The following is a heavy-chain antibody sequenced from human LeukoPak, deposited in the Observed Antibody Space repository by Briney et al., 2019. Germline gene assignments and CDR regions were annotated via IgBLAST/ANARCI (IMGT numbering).Heavy chain of an antibody. CDR3: ATGVSSGWKNFDY. CDR1: GFTFSSYG. V-gene: IGHV3-30*03. Sequence: PGGSLRLSCAASGFTFSSYGMHWVRQAPGKGLEWVAVISYDGSNKYYADSVKGRFTISRDNSKNTLYLQMNSLRAEDTAVYYCATGVSSGWKNFDYWGQGTLVTVSS. CDR2: ISYDGSNK. D-gene: IGHD6-19*01. J-gene: IGHJ4*02.